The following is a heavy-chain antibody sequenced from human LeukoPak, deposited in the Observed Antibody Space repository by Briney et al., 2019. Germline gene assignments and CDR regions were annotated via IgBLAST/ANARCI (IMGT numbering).Heavy chain of an antibody. J-gene: IGHJ4*02. CDR3: ARGRGYSYGEYYFDY. CDR1: GGSFSGYS. V-gene: IGHV4-30-2*01. Sequence: PSETLSLTCAVNGGSFSGYSWSWIRQPPGKGLELIGYIYHSGSTYYNPSLKSRVTISVDRSKNQFSLKLSSVTAADTAVYYCARGRGYSYGEYYFDYWGQGTLVTVSS. D-gene: IGHD5-18*01. CDR2: IYHSGST.